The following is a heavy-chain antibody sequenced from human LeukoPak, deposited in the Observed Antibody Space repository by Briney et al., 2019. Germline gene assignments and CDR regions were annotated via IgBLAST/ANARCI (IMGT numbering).Heavy chain of an antibody. Sequence: PSETLSLTCTVSGGSISSSSYYWGWIRQPPGKGLEWIGYIYYSGSTNYNPSLKSRVTISVDTSKNQFSLKLSSVTAADTAVYYCARGYSNYPLYMDVWGKGTTVTVSS. CDR2: IYYSGST. J-gene: IGHJ6*03. V-gene: IGHV4-61*05. D-gene: IGHD4-11*01. CDR1: GGSISSSSYY. CDR3: ARGYSNYPLYMDV.